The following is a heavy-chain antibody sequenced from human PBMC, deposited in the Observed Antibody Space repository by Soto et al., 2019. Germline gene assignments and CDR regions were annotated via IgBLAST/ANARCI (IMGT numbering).Heavy chain of an antibody. J-gene: IGHJ4*02. V-gene: IGHV3-23*01. CDR1: GFTFSNYA. D-gene: IGHD6-6*01. CDR2: ISGSGGRT. CDR3: AKVVAAQSYFDF. Sequence: EVQLLESGGGLVQPGGSLRLSCAASGFTFSNYAMNWVRQAPGKGLEWVSGISGSGGRTYHADSVKGRFTISRDNSKNPLYLQMNGLRAEDTAVYHGAKVVAAQSYFDFGGQGTLVTVPS.